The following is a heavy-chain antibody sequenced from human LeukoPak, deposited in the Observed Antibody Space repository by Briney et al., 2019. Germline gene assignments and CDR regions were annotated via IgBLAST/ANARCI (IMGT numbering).Heavy chain of an antibody. CDR2: IYYSGSS. J-gene: IGHJ3*02. CDR1: GASVSSGSYS. Sequence: VMPSETLSLTCTVSGASVSSGSYSWSWIRQPPGKGLECIGYIYYSGSSNYNPSLKSRVTISVDTSNNQFSLKLTSVTAADTAVYYCARGSRTVTPRDAFDIWGQGTMVTVSS. D-gene: IGHD4-17*01. CDR3: ARGSRTVTPRDAFDI. V-gene: IGHV4-61*01.